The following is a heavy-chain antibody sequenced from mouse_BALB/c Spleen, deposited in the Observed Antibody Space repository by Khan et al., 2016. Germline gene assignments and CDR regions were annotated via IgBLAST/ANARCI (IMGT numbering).Heavy chain of an antibody. D-gene: IGHD1-1*01. J-gene: IGHJ4*01. CDR2: IAPGSGTT. CDR1: GYTFTSYW. CDR3: AREGTVPLMDC. V-gene: IGHV1S41*01. Sequence: DLVKPGASVKLSCKASGYTFTSYWINWIKQRPGQGLEWIGRIAPGSGTTYYNEMFTGKATLTVDTSSSTAYIQLSSQSSEDSAFYFCAREGTVPLMDCWGQGTSVTVSS.